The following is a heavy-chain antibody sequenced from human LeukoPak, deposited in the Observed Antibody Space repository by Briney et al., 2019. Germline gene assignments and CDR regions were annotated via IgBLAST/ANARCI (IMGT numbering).Heavy chain of an antibody. CDR3: TTDFWSGYAYCYYMDV. V-gene: IGHV3-74*01. CDR1: GFTFSSYW. CDR2: INTDGSST. J-gene: IGHJ6*03. D-gene: IGHD3-3*01. Sequence: PGGSLRLSCAASGFTFSSYWMHWVRQAPGKGLVWVSRINTDGSSTSYADSVKGRFTISRDNAKNTLYLQMNSLRAEDTAVYYCTTDFWSGYAYCYYMDVWGKGTTVTVSS.